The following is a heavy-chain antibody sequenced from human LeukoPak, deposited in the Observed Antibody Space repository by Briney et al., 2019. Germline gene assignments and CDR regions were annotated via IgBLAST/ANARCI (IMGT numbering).Heavy chain of an antibody. CDR1: GGTLSSYA. CDR2: IIPIFGTA. CDR3: ARPDYGGNSGRDAFDI. D-gene: IGHD4-23*01. J-gene: IGHJ3*02. Sequence: SVKVSCKASGGTLSSYAISWVRQAPGQGLEWMGGIIPIFGTANYAQKFQGRVTITADESTSTAYMELSSLRSEDTAVYYCARPDYGGNSGRDAFDIWGQGTMVTVSS. V-gene: IGHV1-69*13.